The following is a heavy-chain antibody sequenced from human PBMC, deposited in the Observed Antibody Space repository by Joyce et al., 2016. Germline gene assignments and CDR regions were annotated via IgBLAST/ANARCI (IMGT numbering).Heavy chain of an antibody. CDR3: AKDRETSAVLDF. V-gene: IGHV3-30*18. CDR1: GFTFRGYG. CDR2: ISNDGKNK. Sequence: QAQLVESGGGVVPPGRTLRLCCAVSGFTFRGYGMHWVRQAPGKGLHRVAVISNDGKNKNYSDSGKGRFTFSRDNSKKILSLQMNSLRPEDTAVYYCAKDRETSAVLDFWGQRTPVTVSS. D-gene: IGHD6-25*01. J-gene: IGHJ4*02.